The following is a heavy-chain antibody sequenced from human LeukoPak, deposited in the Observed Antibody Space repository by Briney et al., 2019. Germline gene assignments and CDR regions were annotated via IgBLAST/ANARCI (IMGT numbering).Heavy chain of an antibody. D-gene: IGHD6-19*01. V-gene: IGHV3-11*01. CDR2: ISSSGSTI. CDR1: GFTFSDYY. Sequence: GGSLRLSCAASGFTFSDYYMSWIRQAPGKGLEWVSYISSSGSTIYYADSVKGRFTISRDNSKNTLYLQMNSLRAEDTAVYYCASGGDLAAAGIAVAGTFDYWGQGTLVTVSS. J-gene: IGHJ4*02. CDR3: ASGGDLAAAGIAVAGTFDY.